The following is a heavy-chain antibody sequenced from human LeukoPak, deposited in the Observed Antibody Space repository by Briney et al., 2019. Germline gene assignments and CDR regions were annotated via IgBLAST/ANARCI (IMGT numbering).Heavy chain of an antibody. J-gene: IGHJ6*03. D-gene: IGHD3-16*01. V-gene: IGHV3-48*01. CDR1: GFTFSSYS. CDR2: ISASSGTI. Sequence: GGSLRLSCAASGFTFSSYSMNWVRQAPRKGLECVSYISASSGTIYYAASVKGRFTISRDNAKNSLYLQMNSLRVEDTAVYYCARRPEFGVLYYMDVWDKGTTVTVSS. CDR3: ARRPEFGVLYYMDV.